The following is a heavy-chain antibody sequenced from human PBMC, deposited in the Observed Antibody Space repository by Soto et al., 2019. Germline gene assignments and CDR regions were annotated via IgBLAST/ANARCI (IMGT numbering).Heavy chain of an antibody. D-gene: IGHD3-9*01. CDR2: IFTNDEK. J-gene: IGHJ5*02. CDR3: ARAYYDILPQPYGFDP. Sequence: SGPTLVNPTETLTLTCTVSGFSLSNARMGVSWIRQPPGKAVEWLTHIFTNDEKSYSTSLKSRLTISKDTSKSQVVLTMINMGPVDTATYYCARAYYDILPQPYGFDPWGQGTLVTVSS. CDR1: GFSLSNARMG. V-gene: IGHV2-26*01.